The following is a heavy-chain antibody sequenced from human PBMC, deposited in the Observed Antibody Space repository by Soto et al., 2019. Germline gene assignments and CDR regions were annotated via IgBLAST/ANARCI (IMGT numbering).Heavy chain of an antibody. V-gene: IGHV3-21*01. J-gene: IGHJ4*02. CDR2: ISSTTNCI. CDR3: ARESEDLTSNFDY. CDR1: GFTFTRYS. Sequence: GGSLRLSCAASGFTFTRYSMNWVRQAPGKGLEWVSSISSTTNCIYYADSMKGRFTVSRDNAKNSVYLEMNSLSAEDTAVYYCARESEDLTSNFDYWGQGTLVTVSS.